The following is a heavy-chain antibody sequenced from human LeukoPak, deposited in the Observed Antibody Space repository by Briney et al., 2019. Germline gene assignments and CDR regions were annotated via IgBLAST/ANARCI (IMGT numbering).Heavy chain of an antibody. CDR2: ISYDRSNK. CDR3: ARNESYDILTGYSLEDYGMDV. Sequence: GRSLRLSCAASGFTFSSYAMHWVRQAPGKGLEWVAVISYDRSNKYYADSVKGRFTISRDNSKNTLYLQMNSLRAEDTAVYYCARNESYDILTGYSLEDYGMDVWGQGTTVTVSS. CDR1: GFTFSSYA. V-gene: IGHV3-30-3*01. J-gene: IGHJ6*02. D-gene: IGHD3-9*01.